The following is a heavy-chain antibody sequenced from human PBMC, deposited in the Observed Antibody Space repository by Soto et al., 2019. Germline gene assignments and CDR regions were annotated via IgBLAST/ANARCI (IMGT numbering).Heavy chain of an antibody. CDR2: INHSGST. CDR3: ARGLDYGDYIYYYYGMDV. V-gene: IGHV4-34*01. CDR1: GGSFSGYY. J-gene: IGHJ6*02. Sequence: PETLSLTCAVYGGSFSGYYWRWIRQPPGKGLEWIGEINHSGSTNYNPSLKSRVTISVDTSKNQFSLKLSSVTAADTAVYYCARGLDYGDYIYYYYGMDVWGQGTTVT. D-gene: IGHD4-17*01.